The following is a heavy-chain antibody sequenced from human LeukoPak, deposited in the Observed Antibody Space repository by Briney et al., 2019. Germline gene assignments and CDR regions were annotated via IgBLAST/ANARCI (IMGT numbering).Heavy chain of an antibody. CDR2: ISGSAGST. J-gene: IGHJ4*02. CDR1: GFTFRSYG. D-gene: IGHD2-2*01. V-gene: IGHV3-23*01. Sequence: GGSLRLSRAASGFTFRSYGMSWVRHPPGKGLEWVSAISGSAGSTYYADSVKGRFTISRDNSKNTLYLQMNSLRAEDTAVYYCAKGSFHCSSTSCPNDYWGQGTLVTVSS. CDR3: AKGSFHCSSTSCPNDY.